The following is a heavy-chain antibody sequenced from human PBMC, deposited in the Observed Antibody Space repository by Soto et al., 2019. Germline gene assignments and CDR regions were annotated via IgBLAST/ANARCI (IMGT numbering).Heavy chain of an antibody. D-gene: IGHD3-22*01. Sequence: SETLSLTCIVSGGPVSGDDLYWSWIRHLPGKGLEWIADVYHTGTTYYNPSLKSRVSMSVDTSQNQCSLILASVTAADTAVYYCARALVTDYNSRDYHYYFARAVWGQGTSVPFSS. CDR3: ARALVTDYNSRDYHYYFARAV. CDR1: GGPVSGDDLY. CDR2: VYHTGTT. J-gene: IGHJ6*02. V-gene: IGHV4-31*02.